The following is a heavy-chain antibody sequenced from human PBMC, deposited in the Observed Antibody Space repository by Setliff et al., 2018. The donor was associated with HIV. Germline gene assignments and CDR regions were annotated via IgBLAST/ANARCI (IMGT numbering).Heavy chain of an antibody. Sequence: GGSLRLSCAASGFNFNQYWMSWVRQAPGKGLEWVANIKVDGSQKYYLDSVKGRFTISRDTAKNSLFLQMNSLRAEDTAMYYCTRNIGSGTYWGSWYYMDVWGKGTTVTVSS. CDR1: GFNFNQYW. V-gene: IGHV3-7*03. CDR3: TRNIGSGTYWGSWYYMDV. D-gene: IGHD1-26*01. J-gene: IGHJ6*03. CDR2: IKVDGSQK.